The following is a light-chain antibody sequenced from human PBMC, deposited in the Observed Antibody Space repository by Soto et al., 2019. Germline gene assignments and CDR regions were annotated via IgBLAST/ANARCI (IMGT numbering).Light chain of an antibody. V-gene: IGLV2-14*01. CDR2: EVS. CDR1: SXDVGSYNF. J-gene: IGLJ1*01. CDR3: SSYTSSTTSV. Sequence: QSVLTQPASVSGSPGQSITISCTGTSXDVGSYNFVSWYQQHPGKAPKLIIYEVSNRPSGISNRFSGSKSDNTASLTISGLQAEDEADYYCSSYTSSTTSVFGIGTKVTVL.